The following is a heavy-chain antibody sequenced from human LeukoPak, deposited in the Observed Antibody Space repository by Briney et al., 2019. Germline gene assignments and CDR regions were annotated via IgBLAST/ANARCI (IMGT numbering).Heavy chain of an antibody. V-gene: IGHV4-59*01. CDR1: GASITSYY. CDR2: IYYSGST. CDR3: ASEVVTSIEYFQH. J-gene: IGHJ1*01. D-gene: IGHD2-21*02. Sequence: PSETLSLTCTVSGASITSYYWSWVRQPPGKALGWIGYIYYSGSTNYNPSLKSRVTISVDTSKNQFSLKLRSVTAADTAVYYCASEVVTSIEYFQHWGQGTLVTVSS.